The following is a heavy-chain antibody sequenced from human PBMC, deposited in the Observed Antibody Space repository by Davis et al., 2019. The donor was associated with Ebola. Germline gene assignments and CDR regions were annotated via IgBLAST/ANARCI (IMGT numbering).Heavy chain of an antibody. J-gene: IGHJ4*02. D-gene: IGHD3-3*01. Sequence: ASVKVPCKASGYTFTSYAMHWVRQAPGQGLEWMGWINPHNGNTNYAQNVQGRVIMTSDTSTNTAFMELRSLRSDDTAVYYCVRDYDFVVDYWGQGTLVTVSS. CDR2: INPHNGNT. CDR3: VRDYDFVVDY. CDR1: GYTFTSYA. V-gene: IGHV1-18*01.